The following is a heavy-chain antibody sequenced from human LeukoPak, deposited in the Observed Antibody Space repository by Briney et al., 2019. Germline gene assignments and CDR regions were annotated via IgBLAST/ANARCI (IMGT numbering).Heavy chain of an antibody. CDR3: AKGAPLDSSGSFFDY. CDR2: IYSGGDR. J-gene: IGHJ4*02. V-gene: IGHV3-53*01. D-gene: IGHD3-22*01. CDR1: DFRVTSYY. Sequence: GGSLRLSCAPSDFRVTSYYMGWVRQAPGKGLDWVSLIYSGGDRYYADSVKGRFTISRDNSKNTLYLQMNSLRAEDTAVYYCAKGAPLDSSGSFFDYWGQGTLVTVSS.